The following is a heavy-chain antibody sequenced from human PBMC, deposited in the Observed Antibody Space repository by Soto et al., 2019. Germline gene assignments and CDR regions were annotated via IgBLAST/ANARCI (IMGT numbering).Heavy chain of an antibody. J-gene: IGHJ4*02. CDR1: GGSISSGDYY. V-gene: IGHV4-30-4*01. CDR2: IYYSGST. Sequence: SETLSLTCTVSGGSISSGDYYWSWIRQPPGKGLEWIGYIYYSGSTYYNPSLKSRVTISVDTSKNQFSLKLSSVTAADTAVYYCARAGDPFYFDYWGQGTLVTVSS. CDR3: ARAGDPFYFDY.